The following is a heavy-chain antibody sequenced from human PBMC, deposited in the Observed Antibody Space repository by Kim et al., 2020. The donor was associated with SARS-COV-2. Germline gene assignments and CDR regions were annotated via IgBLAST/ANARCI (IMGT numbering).Heavy chain of an antibody. CDR1: GGSISSSSYY. J-gene: IGHJ6*01. Sequence: SETLSLTCTVSGGSISSSSYYWGWIRQPPGKGLEWIGTFYYSGKSYCNPSLKSRVTLSVDTSKNQFSLKITPVTAADTAIYYCPRDPLGSSSLGMGYY. D-gene: IGHD3-16*01. V-gene: IGHV4-39*07. CDR2: FYYSGKS. CDR3: PRDPLGSSSLGMGYY.